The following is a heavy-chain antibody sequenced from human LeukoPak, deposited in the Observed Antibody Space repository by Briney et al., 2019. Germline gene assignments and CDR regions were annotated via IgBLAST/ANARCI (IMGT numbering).Heavy chain of an antibody. CDR3: AKAGYYDFGSGYSWFDY. D-gene: IGHD3-3*01. V-gene: IGHV3-23*01. J-gene: IGHJ4*02. CDR2: ISGSGGNT. Sequence: AGGSLRLSCAASGFAFTGYAMSWVRQAPGKGLGWVSAISGSGGNTYFADSVRGRFTIPRDNAKNSLYLQMTSLRAEDPAVYYCAKAGYYDFGSGYSWFDYWGQGTLVTVSS. CDR1: GFAFTGYA.